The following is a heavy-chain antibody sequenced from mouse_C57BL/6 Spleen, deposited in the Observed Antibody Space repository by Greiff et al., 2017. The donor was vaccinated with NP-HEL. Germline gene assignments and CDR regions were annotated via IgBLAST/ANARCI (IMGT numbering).Heavy chain of an antibody. CDR3: ARNSNRYYFDY. J-gene: IGHJ2*01. V-gene: IGHV5-9*01. CDR2: ISGGGGNT. Sequence: EVQGVESGGGLVKPGGSLKLSCAASGFTFSSYTMSWVRQTPEKRLEWVATISGGGGNTYYPDSVKGRFTISRDNAKNTLYLQMSSLRSEDTALYYCARNSNRYYFDYWGQGTTLTVSS. CDR1: GFTFSSYT. D-gene: IGHD2-5*01.